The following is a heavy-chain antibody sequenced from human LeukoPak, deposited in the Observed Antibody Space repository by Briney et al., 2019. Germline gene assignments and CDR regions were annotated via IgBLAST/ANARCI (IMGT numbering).Heavy chain of an antibody. V-gene: IGHV3-30*03. CDR2: ISYDGSDK. J-gene: IGHJ4*02. D-gene: IGHD1-26*01. CDR1: GFAFSSYD. Sequence: GGSLRLSCAASGFAFSSYDMHWVRQAPGKGLEWVAVISYDGSDKYYVDSVKGRFTISRDNSKNTLYLQMSSLKAEDAAVYYCARVLSGSYDNYFDYWGQGNPGHRLL. CDR3: ARVLSGSYDNYFDY.